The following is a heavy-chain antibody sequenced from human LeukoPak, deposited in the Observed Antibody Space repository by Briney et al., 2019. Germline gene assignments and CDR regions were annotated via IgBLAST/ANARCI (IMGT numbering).Heavy chain of an antibody. CDR1: GFTVSSNY. Sequence: GGSLTLSCAASGFTVSSNYMNWVRQAPGKGLEWVSGIYRGGSTYYADSVKGRFTISRDNSKNTLYLHMNSLRAEDTAVYYCARGSYGSGNYYIGDAFEFWGQGTRVTVSS. V-gene: IGHV3-53*01. J-gene: IGHJ3*01. CDR2: IYRGGST. CDR3: ARGSYGSGNYYIGDAFEF. D-gene: IGHD3-10*01.